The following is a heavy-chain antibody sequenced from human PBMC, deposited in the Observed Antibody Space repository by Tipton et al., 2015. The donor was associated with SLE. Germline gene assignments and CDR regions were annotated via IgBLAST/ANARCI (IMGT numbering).Heavy chain of an antibody. CDR1: GFTFSSYG. D-gene: IGHD3-22*01. CDR3: AKDDADRYYYDSSGYDY. J-gene: IGHJ4*02. V-gene: IGHV3-33*03. CDR2: IRYDGSNK. Sequence: RSLRLSCAASGFTFSSYGMHWVRQAPGKGLEWVAFIRYDGSNKYYADSVEGRFTISRDNAKNSLYLQMNSLRAEDTAVYYCAKDDADRYYYDSSGYDYWGQGTLVTVSS.